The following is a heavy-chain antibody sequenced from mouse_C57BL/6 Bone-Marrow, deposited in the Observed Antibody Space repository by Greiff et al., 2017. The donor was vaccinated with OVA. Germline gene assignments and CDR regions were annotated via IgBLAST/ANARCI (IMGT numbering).Heavy chain of an antibody. D-gene: IGHD2-12*01. V-gene: IGHV1-7*01. CDR2: INPSSGYT. Sequence: QVQLQQSGAELAKPGASVKLSCKASGYTFTSYWMHWVKPRPGQGLEWIGYINPSSGYTKYNQKFKDKATLTADKSSSTAYMQLSSLTDEDSAVYCCARERGPNSPFDYWGQGTTLTVSS. CDR3: ARERGPNSPFDY. CDR1: GYTFTSYW. J-gene: IGHJ2*01.